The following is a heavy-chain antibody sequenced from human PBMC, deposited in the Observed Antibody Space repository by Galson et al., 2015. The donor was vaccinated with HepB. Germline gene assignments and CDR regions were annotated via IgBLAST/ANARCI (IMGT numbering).Heavy chain of an antibody. J-gene: IGHJ6*03. Sequence: SVKVSCKASGGTFSSYAISWVRQAPGQGLEWMGGIIPIFGTANYAQKFQGRVTITADESTSTAYMELSSLRSEDTAVYYCARDVADIAVAGPVPYMDVWGKGTTVTVSS. CDR2: IIPIFGTA. V-gene: IGHV1-69*13. CDR3: ARDVADIAVAGPVPYMDV. D-gene: IGHD6-19*01. CDR1: GGTFSSYA.